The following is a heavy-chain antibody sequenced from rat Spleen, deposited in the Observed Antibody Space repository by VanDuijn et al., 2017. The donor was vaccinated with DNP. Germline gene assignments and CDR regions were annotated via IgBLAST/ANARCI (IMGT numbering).Heavy chain of an antibody. CDR3: TSNYFDY. CDR1: GFSLTDFS. Sequence: EVQLKESGPGLVQPSQTLSLTCTVSGFSLTDFSVHWVRQPPGKGLEWMGVMWSGGSTAYNLALKSRLSISRDTSKSQLFLKMHSLRTEDTAIYFCTSNYFDYWGQGVFVTVSS. CDR2: MWSGGST. V-gene: IGHV2S63*01. J-gene: IGHJ2*01.